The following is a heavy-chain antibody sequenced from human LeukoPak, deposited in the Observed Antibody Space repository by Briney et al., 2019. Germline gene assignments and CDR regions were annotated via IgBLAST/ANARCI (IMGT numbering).Heavy chain of an antibody. V-gene: IGHV4-39*07. D-gene: IGHD6-13*01. J-gene: IGHJ5*02. CDR3: ARSAQQLVNNWFDP. CDR1: GGSISSTNYY. Sequence: SETLSLTCAVSGGSISSTNYYWGWIRQPPGKGLEWLATIYYSGSTYYNPSLKSRVTISIDTSKNQFSLKLSSVTAADTAVYYCARSAQQLVNNWFDPGGQGTLVTVSS. CDR2: IYYSGST.